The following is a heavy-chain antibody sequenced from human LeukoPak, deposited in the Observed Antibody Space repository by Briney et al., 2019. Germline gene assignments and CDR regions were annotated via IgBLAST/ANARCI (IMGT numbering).Heavy chain of an antibody. Sequence: GASVTVSCKASGFTFTSSAMQWVRQARGQRLEWIGWIVVVSGNTNYAQKFQERVTITRDMSTSTAYMELSSLRSEDTAVYYCAAEVGILTGYYHYGMDVWGQGTTVTVSS. CDR3: AAEVGILTGYYHYGMDV. V-gene: IGHV1-58*02. J-gene: IGHJ6*02. CDR2: IVVVSGNT. D-gene: IGHD3-9*01. CDR1: GFTFTSSA.